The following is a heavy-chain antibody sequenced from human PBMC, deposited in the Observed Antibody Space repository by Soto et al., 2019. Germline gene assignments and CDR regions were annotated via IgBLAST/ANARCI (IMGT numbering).Heavy chain of an antibody. CDR3: ARVRVDTALFLEYSTFDP. CDR1: GGSVSSGSDY. Sequence: QVQLQESGPGLVKPSETLSLTCSVSGGSVSSGSDYWSWIRQPPGKGLEWIGYIYYSGSTNYNPPLQSRVTISVVTSKNQFSLKLRSVTAADTAVYYCARVRVDTALFLEYSTFDPWGQGTLVTVSS. CDR2: IYYSGST. J-gene: IGHJ5*02. D-gene: IGHD5-18*01. V-gene: IGHV4-61*01.